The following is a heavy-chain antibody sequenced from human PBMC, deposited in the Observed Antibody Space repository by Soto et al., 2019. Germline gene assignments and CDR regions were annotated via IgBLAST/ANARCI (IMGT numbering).Heavy chain of an antibody. Sequence: ASVKVSCKASGGTFSNFAISWVRQAPGQGLEWMGGIIPMFGTVNYAQKFQGRVTITADESTRTAYMELSSLKSEDTAVYYCARETSDIVVVISYNYFDPWGQGTMVTVSS. CDR3: ARETSDIVVVISYNYFDP. J-gene: IGHJ5*02. CDR1: GGTFSNFA. V-gene: IGHV1-69*13. D-gene: IGHD2-15*01. CDR2: IIPMFGTV.